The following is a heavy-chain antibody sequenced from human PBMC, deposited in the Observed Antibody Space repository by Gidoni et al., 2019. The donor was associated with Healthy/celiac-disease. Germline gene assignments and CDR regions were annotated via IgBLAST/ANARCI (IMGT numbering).Heavy chain of an antibody. CDR1: GFTFSSYA. V-gene: IGHV3-23*01. D-gene: IGHD3-16*01. J-gene: IGHJ4*02. CDR2: ISGSGGST. CDR3: AKDSRSGGNYDETDY. Sequence: EVQLLESGGGLVQPGGSLRLSWAASGFTFSSYAMSWVRQAPGKGLEWVSAISGSGGSTYYADSVKGRFTISRDNSKNTLYLQMNSLRAEDTAVYYCAKDSRSGGNYDETDYWGQGTLVTVSS.